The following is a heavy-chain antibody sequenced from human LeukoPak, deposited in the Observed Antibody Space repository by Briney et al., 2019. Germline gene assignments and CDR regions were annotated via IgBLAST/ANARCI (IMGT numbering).Heavy chain of an antibody. D-gene: IGHD6-13*01. Sequence: GGSLRLSCAASGFTLSTYSMNWVRQPPGKGLEWVSSISRSSVHIFYADSVKGRFTISRDNAKNSLYLQKNSLRAEDTAVYYCARDGQYTSSWYDFDFWGQGTLVTVSS. CDR3: ARDGQYTSSWYDFDF. CDR1: GFTLSTYS. CDR2: ISRSSVHI. J-gene: IGHJ4*02. V-gene: IGHV3-21*06.